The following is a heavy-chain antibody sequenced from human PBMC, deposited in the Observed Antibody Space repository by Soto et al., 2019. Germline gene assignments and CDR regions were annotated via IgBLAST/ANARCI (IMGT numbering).Heavy chain of an antibody. V-gene: IGHV4-39*02. CDR3: ARDRSRGWYDYYYYYGMDV. CDR1: GGSISSSSYY. CDR2: IYYSGST. D-gene: IGHD6-19*01. Sequence: SETLSLTCTVSGGSISSSSYYWGWIRQPPGKGLEWIGIIYYSGSTYYNPSLKSRVTISVYTSKNQFSLKLSSVTAADTAVYYCARDRSRGWYDYYYYYGMDVWGQGTTVTVSS. J-gene: IGHJ6*02.